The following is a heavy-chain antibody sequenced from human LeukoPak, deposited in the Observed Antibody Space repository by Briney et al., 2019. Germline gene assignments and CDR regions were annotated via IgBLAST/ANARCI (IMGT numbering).Heavy chain of an antibody. D-gene: IGHD3-10*01. CDR2: IYHSGST. Sequence: SETLSLTCTVSGDSISSAGYYWTWIRQPPGKGLEWIGYIYHSGSTYYNPSLKSRVTISVDGSKIQFSLKLGSVTAADTAVYYCARGPMVYYMDVWGKGTTVTVSS. J-gene: IGHJ6*03. V-gene: IGHV4-30-2*01. CDR1: GDSISSAGYY. CDR3: ARGPMVYYMDV.